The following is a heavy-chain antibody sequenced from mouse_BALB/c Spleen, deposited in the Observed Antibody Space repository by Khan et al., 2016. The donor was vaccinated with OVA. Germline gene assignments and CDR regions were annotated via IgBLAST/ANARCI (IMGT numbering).Heavy chain of an antibody. D-gene: IGHD1-1*01. CDR3: ARERCYYGCTAYFDY. V-gene: IGHV5-6-4*01. Sequence: EVQLVESGPGLVRPSRSLNLSCTVSGYSFSSYSISYVLQPLPENQEWFATIITDGGNTYYPHSLKSRFSITRDNSKNTLYLQMNSLKSEDTAMYYCARERCYYGCTAYFDYWGQGTTLTVSS. CDR2: IITDGGNT. CDR1: GYSFSSYS. J-gene: IGHJ2*01.